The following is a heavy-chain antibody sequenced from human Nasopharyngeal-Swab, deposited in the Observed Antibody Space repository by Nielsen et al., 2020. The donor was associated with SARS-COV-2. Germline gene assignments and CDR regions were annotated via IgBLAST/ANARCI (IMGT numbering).Heavy chain of an antibody. D-gene: IGHD6-25*01. CDR3: ARTSSGRRFDY. CDR2: INHSGST. Sequence: SETLSLTCAVYGGSCSGYYWSWIRQPPGKGLEWIGEINHSGSTNYNPSLKSRVTISVDTSKNQFSLKLSSVTAADTAVYYCARTSSGRRFDYWGQGTLVTVSS. V-gene: IGHV4-34*01. CDR1: GGSCSGYY. J-gene: IGHJ4*02.